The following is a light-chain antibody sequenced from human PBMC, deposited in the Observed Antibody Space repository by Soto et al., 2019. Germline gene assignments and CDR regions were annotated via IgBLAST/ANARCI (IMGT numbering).Light chain of an antibody. Sequence: ETVMTQSPAPLSVSQGESATLSCRASQSVSGTLVWYQQKPGQAPRILMYRTSIRSTGVPARFSGSGSGTESNLTISSLQSDDFAVYYCQQYNNWPRATFGGGTKVEIK. CDR3: QQYNNWPRAT. CDR1: QSVSGT. V-gene: IGKV3-15*01. CDR2: RTS. J-gene: IGKJ4*01.